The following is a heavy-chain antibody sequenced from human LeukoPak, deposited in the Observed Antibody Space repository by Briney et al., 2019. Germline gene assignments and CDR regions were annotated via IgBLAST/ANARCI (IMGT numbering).Heavy chain of an antibody. CDR2: IYSGGST. D-gene: IGHD3-3*01. Sequence: GGSLRLSCAASGFTVSSNYMSWVRQAPGKGLEWVSVIYSGGSTYYADSVKGRFTISRDNSKNTLYLQMNSLRAEDTAVYYCARGMRVVSAYDAFDIWGQGTMVTVSS. CDR1: GFTVSSNY. J-gene: IGHJ3*02. V-gene: IGHV3-66*01. CDR3: ARGMRVVSAYDAFDI.